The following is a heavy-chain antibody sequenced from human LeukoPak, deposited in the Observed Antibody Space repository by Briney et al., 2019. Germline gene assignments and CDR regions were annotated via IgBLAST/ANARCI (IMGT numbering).Heavy chain of an antibody. D-gene: IGHD4-23*01. CDR3: ARLLQGWELNYYYSYMDV. J-gene: IGHJ6*03. Sequence: ASVKVSCKASGYTFTNLGISWVRQAPGQGLEWIGWISAYNGNTNYAQKLQGRVTMTTDTSTTTAYMELRSLRSDDTAVYYCARLLQGWELNYYYSYMDVWGKGTTVTISS. V-gene: IGHV1-18*01. CDR1: GYTFTNLG. CDR2: ISAYNGNT.